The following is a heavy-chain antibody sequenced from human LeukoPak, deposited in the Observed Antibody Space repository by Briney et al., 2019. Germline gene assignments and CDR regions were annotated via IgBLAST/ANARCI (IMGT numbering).Heavy chain of an antibody. J-gene: IGHJ3*02. D-gene: IGHD3-9*01. Sequence: SETLSLTCTVSGGSISSYYWSWIRQPPGKGLEWIGYIYYSGSTNYNPSLKSRVTISVDTSKNQFSLKLSSVTAADTAVYYCARALRNYDILTGASWGAFDIWGQGTMVTVSS. CDR2: IYYSGST. CDR1: GGSISSYY. V-gene: IGHV4-59*01. CDR3: ARALRNYDILTGASWGAFDI.